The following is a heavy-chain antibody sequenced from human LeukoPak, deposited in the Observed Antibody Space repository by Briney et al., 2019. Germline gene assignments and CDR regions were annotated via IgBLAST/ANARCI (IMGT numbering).Heavy chain of an antibody. CDR1: GGTFSCYA. CDR2: IIPIFGTA. CDR3: ARSPAQGYCSGGSCYSNAFDI. Sequence: SVKVSCKASGGTFSCYAISWVRQAPGQGLEWMGGIIPIFGTANYAQNFQGRVTITTDESTSTAYMELSSLRSEDTAVYYCARSPAQGYCSGGSCYSNAFDIWGQGTMVTVSS. J-gene: IGHJ3*02. D-gene: IGHD2-15*01. V-gene: IGHV1-69*05.